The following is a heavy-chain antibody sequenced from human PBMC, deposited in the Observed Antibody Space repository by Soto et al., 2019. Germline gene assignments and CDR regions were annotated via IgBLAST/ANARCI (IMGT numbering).Heavy chain of an antibody. CDR2: ISASSTNI. V-gene: IGHV3-48*02. CDR1: GFSFGRYA. J-gene: IGHJ4*02. CDR3: ASGESLGQHVVYHFDN. Sequence: EVQLVESGGGLVQPGGSLRLSCAATGFSFGRYAMNWVRQPPGKGLEWVAYISASSTNIDYADSVKGRFTVSRDNAQNSLSLQMNSLRDEDTAVYFCASGESLGQHVVYHFDNWGQGTLVTVSS. D-gene: IGHD2-8*02.